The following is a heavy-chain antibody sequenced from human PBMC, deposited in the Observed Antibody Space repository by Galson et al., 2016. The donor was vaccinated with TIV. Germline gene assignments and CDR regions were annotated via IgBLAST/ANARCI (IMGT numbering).Heavy chain of an antibody. V-gene: IGHV3-53*01. CDR1: GLSVSINY. CDR2: ISDGGNT. J-gene: IGHJ4*02. D-gene: IGHD3-22*01. Sequence: SLRLSCAASGLSVSINYMTWVRQAPGKGLEWVSLISDGGNTYYPDSVKGRFTISRDNSKNTLYLQMNSLRAEDTAVFYCAKGDYFDSSGYFGFWGQGTLVTVSS. CDR3: AKGDYFDSSGYFGF.